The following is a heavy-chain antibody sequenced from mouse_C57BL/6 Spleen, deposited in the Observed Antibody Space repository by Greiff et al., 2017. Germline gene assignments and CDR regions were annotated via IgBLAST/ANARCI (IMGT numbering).Heavy chain of an antibody. CDR1: GFNFKDYY. D-gene: IGHD2-2*01. Sequence: EVQGVESGAELVRPGASVKLSCTASGFNFKDYYMNWVKQRPEQGLEWIGRIDPEDGDTEYAPKFRGKATMTADTSSNTAYLQLSSLTSEDTAVYCCRGSTMVTIDYWGQGTTLTVSS. V-gene: IGHV14-1*01. CDR3: RGSTMVTIDY. CDR2: IDPEDGDT. J-gene: IGHJ2*01.